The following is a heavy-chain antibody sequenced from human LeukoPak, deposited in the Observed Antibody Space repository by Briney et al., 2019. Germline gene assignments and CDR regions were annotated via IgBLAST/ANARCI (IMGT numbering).Heavy chain of an antibody. CDR2: IIPIFGTA. J-gene: IGHJ4*02. V-gene: IGHV1-69*13. CDR3: ARESGIIITGTTFDY. CDR1: GGTFSSYA. Sequence: SVKVSCKASGGTFSSYAISWVRQAPGQGLEWMGGIIPIFGTANYAQKFQGRVTITADESTSTAYMELSSLRSEDTAVYYCARESGIIITGTTFDYWGQGTLVTVSS. D-gene: IGHD1-7*01.